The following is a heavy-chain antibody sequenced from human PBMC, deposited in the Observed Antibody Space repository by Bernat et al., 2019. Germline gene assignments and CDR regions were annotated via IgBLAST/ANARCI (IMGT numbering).Heavy chain of an antibody. CDR1: GFTFSSYA. D-gene: IGHD2-15*01. Sequence: QVQLVESGGGVVQPGRSLRLSCAASGFTFSSYAMHWVRQAPGKGLEWVAVISYDGSNKYYADSVKGRSTISRDNSKNTLYLQMNSLRAEDTAVYYCARDGGYCSGGSCYSDYYYYMDVWGKGTTVTVSS. V-gene: IGHV3-30*01. CDR3: ARDGGYCSGGSCYSDYYYYMDV. J-gene: IGHJ6*03. CDR2: ISYDGSNK.